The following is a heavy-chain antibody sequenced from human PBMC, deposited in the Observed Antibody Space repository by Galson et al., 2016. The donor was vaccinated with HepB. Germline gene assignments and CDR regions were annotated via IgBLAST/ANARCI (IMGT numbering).Heavy chain of an antibody. Sequence: TLSLTCAVSGSSISTGGYSWSWIRQPPGKGLEWIGYIFNSGSTYYNPSLVSRVTISVDMTKNHLSLRLSSVTAADTAVYYCARSHTSGSYEGDYSYYAMDAWGQGTTVTVSS. CDR2: IFNSGST. CDR3: ARSHTSGSYEGDYSYYAMDA. CDR1: GSSISTGGYS. J-gene: IGHJ6*02. D-gene: IGHD3-10*01. V-gene: IGHV4-30-2*01.